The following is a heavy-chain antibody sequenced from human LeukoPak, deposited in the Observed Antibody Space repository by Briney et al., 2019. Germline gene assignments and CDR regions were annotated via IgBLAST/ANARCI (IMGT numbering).Heavy chain of an antibody. J-gene: IGHJ4*02. CDR1: GGSISGYY. V-gene: IGHV4-59*08. D-gene: IGHD6-19*01. CDR3: AGNSRYSSGWYAIAY. CDR2: ISHSGST. Sequence: SETLSLTCSVSGGSISGYYWSWIRQPPGKGLEWIGYISHSGSTNYSPSLKSRVIISVDTPKNQFSLKLRSVTAADTAVYYCAGNSRYSSGWYAIAYWGQGTLVTVSS.